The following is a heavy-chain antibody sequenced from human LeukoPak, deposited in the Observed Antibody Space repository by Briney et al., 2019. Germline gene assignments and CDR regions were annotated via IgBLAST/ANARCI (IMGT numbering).Heavy chain of an antibody. CDR3: ASYYDHYYYYGMDV. Sequence: PSETLSLTCTVSGGSISGSSYYWGWIRQPPGKGLEWIGEINHSGSTNYNPSLKSRVTISVDTSKNQFSLKLSSVTAADTAVYYCASYYDHYYYYGMDVWGQGTTVTVSS. CDR2: INHSGST. D-gene: IGHD3-3*01. J-gene: IGHJ6*02. V-gene: IGHV4-39*07. CDR1: GGSISGSSYY.